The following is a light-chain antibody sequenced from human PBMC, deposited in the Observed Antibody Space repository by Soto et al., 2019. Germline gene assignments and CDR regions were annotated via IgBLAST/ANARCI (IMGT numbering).Light chain of an antibody. V-gene: IGLV2-14*01. CDR2: EVN. Sequence: QSALTQPASVSGSPGQSITISCTGTSSDVACYNHVSWYQQHPGKAPKLLIYEVNNRPSGVSHRFSGSKSGNTASLTISGLQAEDEADYYCSSFASTHTYVFGTGTKVTVL. CDR3: SSFASTHTYV. CDR1: SSDVACYNH. J-gene: IGLJ1*01.